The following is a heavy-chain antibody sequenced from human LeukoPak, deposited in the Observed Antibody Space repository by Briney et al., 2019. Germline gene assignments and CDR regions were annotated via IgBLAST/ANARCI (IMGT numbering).Heavy chain of an antibody. CDR3: AKALGFLEWLSAYYYGMDV. Sequence: GGSLRLSCAASGFTFSDYYMSWIRQAPGKGLEWVSYISSSGSTIYYADSVKGRFTISRDNAKNSLYLQMNSLRAEDTALYYCAKALGFLEWLSAYYYGMDVWGQGTTVTVSS. J-gene: IGHJ6*02. CDR2: ISSSGSTI. D-gene: IGHD3-3*01. CDR1: GFTFSDYY. V-gene: IGHV3-11*01.